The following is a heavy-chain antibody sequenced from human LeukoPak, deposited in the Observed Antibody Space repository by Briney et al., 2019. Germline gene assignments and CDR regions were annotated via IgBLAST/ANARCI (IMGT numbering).Heavy chain of an antibody. Sequence: GGSLRLSCAASGFTFSSYWMSWVRQAPGKGLEWVANIKQDGTEKYYVDSVKGRFTISRDNAKNSLDLQINSLRVEDTGIYYCVKVAKYYYGSETYYFFEHWGQGTPVTASS. CDR2: IKQDGTEK. J-gene: IGHJ4*02. CDR1: GFTFSSYW. CDR3: VKVAKYYYGSETYYFFEH. D-gene: IGHD3-10*01. V-gene: IGHV3-7*01.